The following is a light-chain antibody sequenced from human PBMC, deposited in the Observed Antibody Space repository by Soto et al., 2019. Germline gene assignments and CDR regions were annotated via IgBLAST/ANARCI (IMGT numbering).Light chain of an antibody. J-gene: IGLJ1*01. V-gene: IGLV2-14*01. CDR1: SSDVGGYNY. Sequence: QAALTQPACVSGSPGQAITISCTGTSSDVGGYNYVSWYQQQPGKAPKFMIYDVTNRPSGVSNRFSGSKSGNTASLTISGLQAEDEADYYCCSYTTSNTRQIVFGTGTKVTVL. CDR2: DVT. CDR3: CSYTTSNTRQIV.